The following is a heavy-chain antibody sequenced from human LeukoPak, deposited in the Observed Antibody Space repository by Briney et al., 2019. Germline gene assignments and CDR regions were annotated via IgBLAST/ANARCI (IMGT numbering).Heavy chain of an antibody. J-gene: IGHJ4*02. Sequence: GGSLRLSCAASGFTFSRFAMSWVRQAPGKGLEWVSAISDSGGRINYADSVKGRFTISRDNSKNTLYLQMNSLRAEDTAVYYCAKKTWDSSAWYFFDYWGQGTLVTVSS. CDR1: GFTFSRFA. CDR2: ISDSGGRI. V-gene: IGHV3-23*01. D-gene: IGHD3-22*01. CDR3: AKKTWDSSAWYFFDY.